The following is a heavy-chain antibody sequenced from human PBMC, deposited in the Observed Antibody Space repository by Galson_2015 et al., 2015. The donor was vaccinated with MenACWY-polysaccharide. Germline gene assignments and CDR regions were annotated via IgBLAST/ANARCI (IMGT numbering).Heavy chain of an antibody. CDR1: GTSFRSYA. CDR2: VSYDGNSQ. J-gene: IGHJ6*03. Sequence: SLRLSCAVSGTSFRSYAMHWVRQAPGKGLEWVAVVSYDGNSQKYAEAVKGRFTISRDNSKKTVYLQMNSLGPEDTAIYSCARDGCSSTNCHDYYNYYMDVWGRGTTVIVSS. CDR3: ARDGCSSTNCHDYYNYYMDV. V-gene: IGHV3-30*04. D-gene: IGHD2-2*01.